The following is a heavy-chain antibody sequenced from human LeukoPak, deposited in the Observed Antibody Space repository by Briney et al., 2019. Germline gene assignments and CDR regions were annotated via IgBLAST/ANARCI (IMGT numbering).Heavy chain of an antibody. J-gene: IGHJ3*02. D-gene: IGHD3-22*01. CDR3: ARDPWYYYDSSDPDAFDI. CDR2: IYYSGST. CDR1: GGSISSYY. V-gene: IGHV4-59*01. Sequence: PSEILSLTCTVSGGSISSYYWSWIRQPPGKGLEWIGYIYYSGSTNYNPSLKSRVTISVDTSKNQFSLKLSSVTAADTAVYYCARDPWYYYDSSDPDAFDIWGQGTMVTVSS.